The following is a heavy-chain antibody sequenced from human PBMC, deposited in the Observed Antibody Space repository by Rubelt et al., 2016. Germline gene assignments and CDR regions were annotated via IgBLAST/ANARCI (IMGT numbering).Heavy chain of an antibody. CDR2: ISHSGST. J-gene: IGHJ4*02. CDR3: ARGASPWYYGTNDYYHY. Sequence: QVQLQQWGAGLLKPSETLSLTCAVYGGSFSGYYWSWIRQPPGKGLEWIGEISHSGSTNYNPSLKSRVTISADASKNKFSLRLSSGTAADTAVYYCARGASPWYYGTNDYYHYWGPGSQVVVSS. CDR1: GGSFSGYY. D-gene: IGHD3-10*01. V-gene: IGHV4-34*01.